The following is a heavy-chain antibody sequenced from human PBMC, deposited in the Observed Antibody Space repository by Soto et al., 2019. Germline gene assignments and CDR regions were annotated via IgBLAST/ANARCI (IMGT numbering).Heavy chain of an antibody. CDR1: GFTFSSYG. D-gene: IGHD2-2*01. CDR2: IWYDGSKT. J-gene: IGHJ4*02. CDR3: ARDSIVAVRGGRANNFDY. V-gene: IGHV3-33*01. Sequence: GGSLGLSCAASGFTFSSYGMHWVRQAPGKGLEWVAVIWYDGSKTYYADSVKGRFSISRDNSENTLYLQMNSLRVEDSAVYYCARDSIVAVRGGRANNFDYWGQGTLVTVSS.